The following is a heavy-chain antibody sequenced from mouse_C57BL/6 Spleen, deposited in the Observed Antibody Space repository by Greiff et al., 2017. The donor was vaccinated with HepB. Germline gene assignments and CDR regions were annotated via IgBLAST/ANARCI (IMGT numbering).Heavy chain of an antibody. J-gene: IGHJ3*01. CDR1: GYSITSGYD. CDR3: ARDDGHYGAWFAY. Sequence: EVQRVESGPGMVKPSQSLSLTCTVTGYSITSGYDWHWIRHFPGNKLEWMGYISYSGSTNYNPSLKSRISITHDTSKNHFFLKLNSVTTEDTATYYCARDDGHYGAWFAYWGQGTLVTVSA. CDR2: ISYSGST. D-gene: IGHD2-3*01. V-gene: IGHV3-1*01.